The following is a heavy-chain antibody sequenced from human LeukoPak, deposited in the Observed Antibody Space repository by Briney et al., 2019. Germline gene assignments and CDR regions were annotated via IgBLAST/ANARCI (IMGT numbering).Heavy chain of an antibody. Sequence: PGGSLRLSCAASEFAFRDHWMTWVRHTPGKGLEWVANIAEDGIRKYYVDSVKGRFTVSRDNSNNRLYLHMSGLTAADTAVYYCAKDRSIGTYYTFDHWGQGSLVTVSS. V-gene: IGHV3-7*03. CDR1: EFAFRDHW. D-gene: IGHD1-26*01. J-gene: IGHJ4*02. CDR3: AKDRSIGTYYTFDH. CDR2: IAEDGIRK.